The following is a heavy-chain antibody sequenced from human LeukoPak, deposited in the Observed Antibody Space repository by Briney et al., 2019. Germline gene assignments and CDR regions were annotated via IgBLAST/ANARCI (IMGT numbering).Heavy chain of an antibody. V-gene: IGHV3-33*06. CDR1: GFTFSSYG. J-gene: IGHJ4*02. CDR3: AKDLVRGATLRGGAIGY. D-gene: IGHD2-21*01. CDR2: IWYDGSNK. Sequence: GGSLRLSCAASGFTFSSYGMHWVRQAPGKGLEWVAVIWYDGSNKYYADSVKGRFTISRDNSKNTLYLQMNSLRAEDTAVYYCAKDLVRGATLRGGAIGYWGQGTLVTVST.